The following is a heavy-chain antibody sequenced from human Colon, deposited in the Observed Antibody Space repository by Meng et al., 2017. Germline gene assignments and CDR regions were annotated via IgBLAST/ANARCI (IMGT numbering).Heavy chain of an antibody. CDR2: ISHDGSEK. CDR1: GFTFRSFA. CDR3: ARDDTFYGSGTYPVEY. V-gene: IGHV3-30*04. Sequence: GESLKISCAASGFTFRSFAMHWVRQAPGKGLECVAFISHDGSEKYYADSAKGRFTVSRDNSKNTTYLEMNSLRAEDTAVYYCARDDTFYGSGTYPVEYWGQGTLVTGSS. D-gene: IGHD3-10*01. J-gene: IGHJ4*02.